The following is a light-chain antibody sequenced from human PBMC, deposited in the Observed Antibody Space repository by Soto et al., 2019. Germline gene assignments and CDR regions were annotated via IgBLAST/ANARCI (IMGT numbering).Light chain of an antibody. CDR2: GAS. Sequence: ILLTQSPGTLSLSPGERATLSCRASQSVSNSYLAWYQQKPGQAPRLLIYGASNTATGIPDRFSGSGSGTDFTLTIRRLEPEDFAVYYCQQYGTSGTFGQGTKVDIK. V-gene: IGKV3-20*01. J-gene: IGKJ1*01. CDR3: QQYGTSGT. CDR1: QSVSNSY.